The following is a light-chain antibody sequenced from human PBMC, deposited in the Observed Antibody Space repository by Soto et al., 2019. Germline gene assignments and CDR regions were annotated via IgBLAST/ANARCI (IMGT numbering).Light chain of an antibody. V-gene: IGLV2-14*01. CDR2: EVS. CDR3: SSYTSSSTYV. CDR1: STDVGGYNY. Sequence: QSALTEPDSVSGSPGQSITISCTGSSTDVGGYNYVSWYQQHPGKAPKVMIYEVSNLPSGVSNRFSGSKSGNTASLTISGLQAEYAADYYCSSYTSSSTYVFGTGTKFTVL. J-gene: IGLJ1*01.